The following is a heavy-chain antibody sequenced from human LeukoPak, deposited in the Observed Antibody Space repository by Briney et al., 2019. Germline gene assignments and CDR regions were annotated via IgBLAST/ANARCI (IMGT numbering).Heavy chain of an antibody. J-gene: IGHJ4*02. CDR1: GFTFSSYG. CDR2: TYYSGST. D-gene: IGHD1-26*01. Sequence: LRLSCAASGFTFSSYGMHWIRQPPGKGLEWIGSTYYSGSTYYNPSLKSRVTLSVDTSRNQFSLKLSSVTAADTAVYYCARHGVVGATKTHFDYWGQGTLATVSS. V-gene: IGHV4-39*01. CDR3: ARHGVVGATKTHFDY.